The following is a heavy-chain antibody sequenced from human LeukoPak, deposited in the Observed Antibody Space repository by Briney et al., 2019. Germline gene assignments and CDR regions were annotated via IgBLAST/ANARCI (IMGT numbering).Heavy chain of an antibody. CDR3: AKVGTIFGVVIGLDY. CDR2: ITTAGDT. D-gene: IGHD3-3*01. CDR1: GFTFSSYD. V-gene: IGHV3-13*01. Sequence: GGSLRLSCAASGFTFSSYDMHWVRQATGKGLEWVSTITTAGDTYYPGSVKGRFTISRENAKNSLYLQMNSLRAEDTAVYYCAKVGTIFGVVIGLDYWGQGTLVTVSS. J-gene: IGHJ4*02.